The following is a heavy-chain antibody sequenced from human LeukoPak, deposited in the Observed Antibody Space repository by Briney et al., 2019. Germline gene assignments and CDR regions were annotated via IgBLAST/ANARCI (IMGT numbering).Heavy chain of an antibody. CDR3: AKGSSGWFYHFDY. D-gene: IGHD6-19*01. CDR1: GFTFSSYA. Sequence: GGSLRLSCAASGFTFSSYAMSWVRQAPGKGLEWVSAISGSGGSTYYADSVKGRLTISRDNSKNTLYLQMNSLRAEDTAAYYCAKGSSGWFYHFDYWGQGTLVTVSS. CDR2: ISGSGGST. V-gene: IGHV3-23*01. J-gene: IGHJ4*02.